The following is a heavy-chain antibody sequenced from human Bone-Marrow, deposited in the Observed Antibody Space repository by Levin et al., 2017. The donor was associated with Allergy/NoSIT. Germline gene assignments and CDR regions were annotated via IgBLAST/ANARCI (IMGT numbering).Heavy chain of an antibody. CDR2: IKTDGSEK. CDR3: ATAIRGSSGYY. CDR1: GSTFSNYW. D-gene: IGHD6-13*01. J-gene: IGHJ4*02. V-gene: IGHV3-7*01. Sequence: GGSLRLSCAASGSTFSNYWMRWIRQAPGRGLEGVANIKTDGSEKYYVDSVKGRFAISRDNAKNSMYLQLNNVRAEDTGVYYCATAIRGSSGYYCGPGTLVTVSS.